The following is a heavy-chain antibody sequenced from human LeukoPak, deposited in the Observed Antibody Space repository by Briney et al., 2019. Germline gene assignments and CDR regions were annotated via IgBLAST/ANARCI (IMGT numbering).Heavy chain of an antibody. CDR1: GFTFSDYF. J-gene: IGHJ4*02. CDR2: ISNSGGTI. D-gene: IGHD6-13*01. V-gene: IGHV3-11*01. CDR3: ARTRSSWYFDH. Sequence: GGSLRLSCAASGFTFSDYFMTWSRQAPGKGLEWVSYISNSGGTIYYSDSVKGRFTISRDNAKNLLYLEMDSLRAGDTAVYYCARTRSSWYFDHWGQGSLVTVSS.